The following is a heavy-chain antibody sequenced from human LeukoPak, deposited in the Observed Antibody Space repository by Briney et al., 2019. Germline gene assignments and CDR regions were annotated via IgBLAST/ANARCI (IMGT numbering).Heavy chain of an antibody. CDR1: GFTFSSYG. D-gene: IGHD6-13*01. J-gene: IGHJ4*02. V-gene: IGHV3-30*18. CDR2: ISSDRNNE. CDR3: AKDRSSTWAVDY. Sequence: GRPLRLSCAASGFTFSSYGMHWVRQAPGKGLEWVAFISSDRNNEYYADSVKGRFTISRDNSKNTLYLQMNSLRAEDTAVYYCAKDRSSTWAVDYWGQGTLVTVSS.